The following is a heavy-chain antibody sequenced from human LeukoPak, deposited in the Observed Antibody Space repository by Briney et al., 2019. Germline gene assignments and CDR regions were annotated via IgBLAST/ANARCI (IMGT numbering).Heavy chain of an antibody. D-gene: IGHD3-22*01. CDR1: GWTFSSYA. CDR3: ATYDSSGYYLADY. J-gene: IGHJ4*02. CDR2: ISGSGGST. V-gene: IGHV3-23*01. Sequence: GGSLRLSCAASGWTFSSYAMSWVRQAPGKGLEWVSAISGSGGSTYYADSVKGRFTISRDNSKNTLYLQMNSLRAEDTAVYYCATYDSSGYYLADYWGQGTLVTVSS.